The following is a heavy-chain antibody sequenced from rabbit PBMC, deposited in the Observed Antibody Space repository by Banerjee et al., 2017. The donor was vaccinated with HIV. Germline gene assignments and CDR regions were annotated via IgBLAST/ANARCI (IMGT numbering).Heavy chain of an antibody. CDR3: ARGDGGDGWALDL. CDR2: IYGGSGST. J-gene: IGHJ3*01. CDR1: GFTLSSYY. Sequence: QSLEESGGDLVKPEGSLTLTCTASGFTLSSYYMCWVRQAPGKGLELIACIYGGSGSTYYASWAKGRFTISKTSSTTVTLQMTSLTAADTATYFCARGDGGDGWALDLWGQGTLVTVS. V-gene: IGHV1S40*01. D-gene: IGHD2-1*01.